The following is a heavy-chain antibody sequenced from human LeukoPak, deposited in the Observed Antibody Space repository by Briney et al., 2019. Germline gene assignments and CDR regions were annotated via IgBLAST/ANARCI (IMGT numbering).Heavy chain of an antibody. Sequence: PGGSLRLSCAASGFTLSSFAMNWVRQTPEKGLEWVSYISTSSGTKYYADSVKGRFTISRDNAKNSLFLQMNSLRVDDTAVYYCARKVLTETTRGSFDSWGQGTLVTVSS. J-gene: IGHJ4*02. CDR1: GFTLSSFA. V-gene: IGHV3-48*04. CDR3: ARKVLTETTRGSFDS. D-gene: IGHD1-14*01. CDR2: ISTSSGTK.